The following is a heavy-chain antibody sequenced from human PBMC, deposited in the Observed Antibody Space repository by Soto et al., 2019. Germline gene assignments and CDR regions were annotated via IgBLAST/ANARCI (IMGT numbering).Heavy chain of an antibody. J-gene: IGHJ5*02. D-gene: IGHD3-10*01. V-gene: IGHV5-51*01. CDR3: ARQYGSFVGH. Sequence: PGESLKISCKGSGYSFSDYWSGWARQMPGKGLEWMGLIYPGDSDIRYSPSFQGQVTISADNSIGTAYLQWSYLKASDTAMYYCARQYGSFVGHWGQGTQVTVSS. CDR1: GYSFSDYW. CDR2: IYPGDSDI.